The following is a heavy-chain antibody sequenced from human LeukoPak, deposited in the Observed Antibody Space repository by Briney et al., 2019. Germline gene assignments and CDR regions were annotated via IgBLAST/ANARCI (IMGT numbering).Heavy chain of an antibody. CDR1: GFTFSSYW. J-gene: IGHJ4*02. CDR3: ARDGNWNDDSRYDY. V-gene: IGHV3-64*01. CDR2: ISSNGGST. D-gene: IGHD1-1*01. Sequence: GGSLRLSCAASGFTFSSYWMSWVRQAPGKGLEYVSAISSNGGSTYYANSVKGRFTISRDNSKNTLYLQMGSLRAEDMAVYYCARDGNWNDDSRYDYWGQGTLVTVPS.